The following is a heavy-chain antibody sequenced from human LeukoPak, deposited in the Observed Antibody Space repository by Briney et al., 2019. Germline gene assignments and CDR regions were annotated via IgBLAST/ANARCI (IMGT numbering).Heavy chain of an antibody. CDR3: ARAPVDYGDSYYYYYYYMDV. CDR1: GGSISRYY. Sequence: KPSETLSLTCTVSGGSISRYYWSWIRQPPGKGLEWIGYKDYSGSTNYNRSLKSRVTISVDTSKNQFSLKLSSVTAADTAVYYCARAPVDYGDSYYYYYYYMDVWGKGTTVTVSS. V-gene: IGHV4-59*01. CDR2: KDYSGST. D-gene: IGHD4-17*01. J-gene: IGHJ6*03.